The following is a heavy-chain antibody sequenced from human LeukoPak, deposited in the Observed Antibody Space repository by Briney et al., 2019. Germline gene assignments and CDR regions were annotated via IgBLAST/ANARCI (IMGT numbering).Heavy chain of an antibody. D-gene: IGHD3-10*01. CDR2: IWYDASNK. V-gene: IGHV3-33*01. CDR3: ARAGEGFDT. Sequence: PGGSLRLSCAASGFTFSNYGMHWVRQAPGKGLEWVAVIWYDASNKFYGDSVRGRLTISRDNSKNTLFLQMSSLRAEDTAICYCARAGEGFDTWGQGTKVTVSS. CDR1: GFTFSNYG. J-gene: IGHJ3*02.